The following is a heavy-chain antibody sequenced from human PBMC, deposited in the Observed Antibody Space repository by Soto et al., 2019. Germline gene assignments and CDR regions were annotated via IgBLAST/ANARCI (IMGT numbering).Heavy chain of an antibody. D-gene: IGHD1-1*01. V-gene: IGHV1-18*01. J-gene: IGHJ4*02. CDR2: ISAYNGNT. Sequence: QVHLVKSGAEVKKPGASVKVSCKASGYTFTSYGISWVRQAPGQGLEGMVRISAYNGNTIYAKKFQDRVTMTTDTSTSTAYMELRSLRSDDTAMYYCARTGDNYYYFDCWGQGTPVTVSS. CDR3: ARTGDNYYYFDC. CDR1: GYTFTSYG.